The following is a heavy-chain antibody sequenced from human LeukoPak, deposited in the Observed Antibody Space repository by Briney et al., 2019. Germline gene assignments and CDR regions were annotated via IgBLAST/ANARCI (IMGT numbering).Heavy chain of an antibody. J-gene: IGHJ4*02. Sequence: SETLSLTCAVSGGSISSGGYSWSWIRQPPGKGLERIGYIYHSGSTYYNPSLKSRVTISVDRSKNQFSLKLSSVTAADTAVYYCARGPISRTMLPFFDYWGQGTLVTVSS. CDR3: ARGPISRTMLPFFDY. D-gene: IGHD3-10*02. CDR1: GGSISSGGYS. CDR2: IYHSGST. V-gene: IGHV4-30-2*01.